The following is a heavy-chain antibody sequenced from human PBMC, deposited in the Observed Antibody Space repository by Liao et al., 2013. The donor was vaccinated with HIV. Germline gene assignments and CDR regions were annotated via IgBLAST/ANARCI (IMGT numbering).Heavy chain of an antibody. CDR3: ARVPAGDYDFWSGSRFDP. CDR1: GGSISSGSYY. Sequence: QVQLQESGPGLVKPSQTLSLTCTVSGGSISSGSYYWSWIRQPAGKGLEWIGRIYASGSTNYNPSLKSRVTISVDTSKNQFSLKLSSVTAADTAVYYCARVPAGDYDFWSGSRFDPWGQGTLVTVSS. D-gene: IGHD3-3*01. V-gene: IGHV4-61*02. CDR2: IYASGST. J-gene: IGHJ5*02.